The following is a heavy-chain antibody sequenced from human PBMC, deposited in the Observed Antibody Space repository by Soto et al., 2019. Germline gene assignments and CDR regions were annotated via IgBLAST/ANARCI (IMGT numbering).Heavy chain of an antibody. CDR2: IWYDGSNT. Sequence: QVQLVESGGGVVQPGRSLRLSCAASGFTFSSYGMHWVRQAPGKGLEWVAVIWYDGSNTYYADSVKGRFTISRDNSKNTLYLQMNSLRAEDTAVYYCAREANDAFDIWGQGTMVTVSS. CDR1: GFTFSSYG. V-gene: IGHV3-33*01. J-gene: IGHJ3*02. CDR3: AREANDAFDI.